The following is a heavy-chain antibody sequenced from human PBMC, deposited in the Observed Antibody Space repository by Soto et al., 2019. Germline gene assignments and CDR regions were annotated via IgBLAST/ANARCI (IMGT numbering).Heavy chain of an antibody. D-gene: IGHD3-16*01. Sequence: GASVKVSCKASGGTFSSYAISRVRQAPGQGLEWMGGIIPIFGTANYAQKFQGRVTITADKSTSTAYMELSSLRSEDTAVYYCARDAHRKDGGFDYWGQGTLVTVSS. CDR2: IIPIFGTA. CDR1: GGTFSSYA. J-gene: IGHJ4*02. CDR3: ARDAHRKDGGFDY. V-gene: IGHV1-69*06.